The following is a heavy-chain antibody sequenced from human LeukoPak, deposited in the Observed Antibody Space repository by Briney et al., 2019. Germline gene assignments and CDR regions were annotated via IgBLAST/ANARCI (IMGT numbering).Heavy chain of an antibody. J-gene: IGHJ4*02. CDR2: IYSGGST. D-gene: IGHD2-2*01. CDR1: GFTVSSNY. Sequence: QPGGSLRLSCAASGFTVSSNYMSWVRQAPGKGLEWVSVIYSGGSTYYADSVKGRFTISGDNSKNTLYLQMNSLRAEDTAVYYCARGGGYCSSTSCQGYFDYWGQGTLVTVSS. V-gene: IGHV3-66*01. CDR3: ARGGGYCSSTSCQGYFDY.